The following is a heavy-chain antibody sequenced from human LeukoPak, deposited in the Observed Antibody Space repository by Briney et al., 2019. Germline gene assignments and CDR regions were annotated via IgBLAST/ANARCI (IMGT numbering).Heavy chain of an antibody. J-gene: IGHJ4*02. CDR2: IYYAGNT. V-gene: IGHV4-39*01. CDR3: ARQTYYSDTSGYFDF. Sequence: PSETLSLTCTVSGGSVSSSSYSWGWIRQPPGKGLEWIALIYYAGNTYYNPSLRSRLTISVDTSNNQFSLKLTSVTAADTAVYYCARQTYYSDTSGYFDFWGQGPLVTVSS. D-gene: IGHD3-22*01. CDR1: GGSVSSSSYS.